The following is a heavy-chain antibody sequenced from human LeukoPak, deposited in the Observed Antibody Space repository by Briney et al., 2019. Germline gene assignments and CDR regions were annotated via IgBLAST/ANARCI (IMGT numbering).Heavy chain of an antibody. V-gene: IGHV3-23*01. CDR1: GFTFSSYA. D-gene: IGHD6-13*01. Sequence: GGSLRLSCAASGFTFSSYAMSWVRQAPGKGLEGVSALSGSGGSTYYADSVKGRFTISSDNSKNTLHLQMNSLRAEDTAVEYCAKDREYSSSWYVGYYDSAMVVWGQGTTVTVS. CDR3: AKDREYSSSWYVGYYDSAMVV. J-gene: IGHJ6*02. CDR2: LSGSGGST.